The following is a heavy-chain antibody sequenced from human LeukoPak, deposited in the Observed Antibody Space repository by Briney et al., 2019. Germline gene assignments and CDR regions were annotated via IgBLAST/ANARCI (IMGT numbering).Heavy chain of an antibody. J-gene: IGHJ3*02. CDR2: IGHDGNYK. V-gene: IGHV3-30*02. D-gene: IGHD2-15*01. CDR1: ESTINTYG. Sequence: GGSLRLSCIVSESTINTYGFHWFRQAPGKGPEWLAFIGHDGNYKHYGDSVRGRFTISRDNSKNTVYLEMDSLRPDDTALYRCAKDLSYSYDIWGQGTKVTVSS. CDR3: AKDLSYSYDI.